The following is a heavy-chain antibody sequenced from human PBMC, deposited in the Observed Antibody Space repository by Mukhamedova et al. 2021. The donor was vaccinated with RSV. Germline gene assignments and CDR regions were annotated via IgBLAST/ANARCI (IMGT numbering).Heavy chain of an antibody. Sequence: VRQAPGQGLEWVALISYDGINKYYVDSVKGRFSISRDNSKNTMYLEMNSLRPEDTAIYYCARDNRRSHYDFWSDYYRLLGAFDMW. D-gene: IGHD3-3*01. V-gene: IGHV3-30*03. CDR2: ISYDGINK. J-gene: IGHJ3*02. CDR3: ARDNRRSHYDFWSDYYRLLGAFDM.